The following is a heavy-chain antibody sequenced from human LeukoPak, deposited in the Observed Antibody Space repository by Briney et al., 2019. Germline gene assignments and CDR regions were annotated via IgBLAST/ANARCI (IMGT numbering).Heavy chain of an antibody. CDR2: ISGSGGST. CDR3: AKGRVSGWATYYYYGMDV. D-gene: IGHD6-19*01. V-gene: IGHV3-23*01. Sequence: GGSLRLSCAASGFTFSSYAMSWVRQAPGKGLEWVSAISGSGGSTYYADSVKGRFTISRDNSKNTLYLQMNSLRAEDTAVYYCAKGRVSGWATYYYYGMDVWGQGTTVTVSS. CDR1: GFTFSSYA. J-gene: IGHJ6*02.